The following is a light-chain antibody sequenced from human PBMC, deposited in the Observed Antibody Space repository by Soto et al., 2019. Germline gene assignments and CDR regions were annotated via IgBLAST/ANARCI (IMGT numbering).Light chain of an antibody. CDR2: EVS. J-gene: IGKJ1*01. CDR3: MQGTGWPWT. V-gene: IGKV2-30*02. Sequence: DVVMTQSPLSLLVTLGQPASISCSSSQGLVHSDGHTYLNWFHQRPGQSPRRLIYEVSKRGSGDTDRFSGGGSGADFTMQTSRVEDDDVCVFYCMQGTGWPWTFGEGTKVEIK. CDR1: QGLVHSDGHTY.